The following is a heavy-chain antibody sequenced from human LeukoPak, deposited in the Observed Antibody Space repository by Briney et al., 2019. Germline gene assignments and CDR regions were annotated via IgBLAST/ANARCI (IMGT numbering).Heavy chain of an antibody. CDR2: ISAYNGNK. J-gene: IGHJ6*02. D-gene: IGHD3-22*01. CDR3: ARTPGMVVVKAFYCMDV. CDR1: GYTFTSYG. Sequence: ASVKVSCKASGYTFTSYGISWVRQAPGQGLEWVGWISAYNGNKNYVQKLQGRVTMTTDTSTSTAYMELKNLRSDDTAVYYCARTPGMVVVKAFYCMDVWGQGTTVTVSS. V-gene: IGHV1-18*01.